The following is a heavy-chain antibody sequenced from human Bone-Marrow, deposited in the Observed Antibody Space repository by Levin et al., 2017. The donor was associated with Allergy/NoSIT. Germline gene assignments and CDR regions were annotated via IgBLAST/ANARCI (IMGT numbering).Heavy chain of an antibody. CDR2: IYHSGST. CDR3: ASLTVTGTRDDC. J-gene: IGHJ4*02. D-gene: IGHD6-19*01. CDR1: GGYISSYY. V-gene: IGHV4-59*01. Sequence: SQTLSLTCTVSGGYISSYYWGWIRQPPGKGLEWIGHIYHSGSTNYNPSLKSRVTMLVDMSKNQFSLRLTSVTSADTAVYYCASLTVTGTRDDCWGQGTLVTVSS.